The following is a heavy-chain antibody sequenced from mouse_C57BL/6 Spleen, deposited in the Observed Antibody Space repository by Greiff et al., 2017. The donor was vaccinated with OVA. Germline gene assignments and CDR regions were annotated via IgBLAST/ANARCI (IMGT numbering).Heavy chain of an antibody. V-gene: IGHV5-17*01. D-gene: IGHD3-2*02. J-gene: IGHJ4*01. CDR1: GFTFSDYG. CDR3: ARQAHYYAMDY. CDR2: ISSGSSTI. Sequence: EVKVVESGGGLVKPGGSLKLSCAASGFTFSDYGMHWVRQAPEKGLEWVAYISSGSSTIYYADTVKGRFTISRDNAKNTLFLQMTSLRSEDTAMYYCARQAHYYAMDYWGQGTSVTVSS.